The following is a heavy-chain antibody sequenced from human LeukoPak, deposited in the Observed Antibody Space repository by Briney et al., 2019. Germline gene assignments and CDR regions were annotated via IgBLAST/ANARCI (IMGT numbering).Heavy chain of an antibody. J-gene: IGHJ4*02. CDR3: AIHYDILTGYLDY. D-gene: IGHD3-9*01. Sequence: ASVKVSCKVSGYTLTELSMHWVRQAPGKGLEWMGGFDPEDGETIYAQKFQGRVTMTEDTSTDTASMELSSLRSEDTAVYYCAIHYDILTGYLDYWGQGTLVTVSS. V-gene: IGHV1-24*01. CDR1: GYTLTELS. CDR2: FDPEDGET.